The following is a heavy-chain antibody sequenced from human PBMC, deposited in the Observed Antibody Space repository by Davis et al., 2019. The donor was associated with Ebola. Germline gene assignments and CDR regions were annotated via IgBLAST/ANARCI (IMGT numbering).Heavy chain of an antibody. Sequence: SETLSLTCAVYGGSFSGYYWSWIRQPPGKGLEWIGEINHSGSTNYNPSLKSRVTISVDTSKNQFSLKLSSVTAADTAVYYCARHPLWFRERSRFDYWGQGTLVTVSS. D-gene: IGHD3-10*01. CDR2: INHSGST. CDR1: GGSFSGYY. V-gene: IGHV4-34*01. CDR3: ARHPLWFRERSRFDY. J-gene: IGHJ4*02.